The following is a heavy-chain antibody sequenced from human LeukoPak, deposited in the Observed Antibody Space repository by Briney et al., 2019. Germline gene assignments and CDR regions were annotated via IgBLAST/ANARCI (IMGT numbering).Heavy chain of an antibody. Sequence: ASVKVSCKASGYTFTSYGISWVRQAPGQGLEWMGWISAYNGNTNYAQKLQGRVTMTTDTSTSTAYVELRSLRSDDTAVYYCARCQYYDFWSGYYIFPYYYYMDVWGKGTTVTVSS. CDR3: ARCQYYDFWSGYYIFPYYYYMDV. CDR2: ISAYNGNT. J-gene: IGHJ6*03. CDR1: GYTFTSYG. D-gene: IGHD3-3*01. V-gene: IGHV1-18*01.